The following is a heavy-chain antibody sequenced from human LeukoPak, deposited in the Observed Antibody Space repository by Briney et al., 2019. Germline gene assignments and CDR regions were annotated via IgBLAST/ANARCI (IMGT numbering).Heavy chain of an antibody. V-gene: IGHV1-69*13. D-gene: IGHD6-6*01. J-gene: IGHJ4*02. CDR3: ARDHSSFIAARPHYFDY. CDR2: IIPIFGTA. CDR1: GGTFSSYA. Sequence: VASVKVSCKATGGTFSSYAISWVRRAPGQGLEWMGGIIPIFGTANYAQKFQGRVTITADESTSTAYMELSSLRSEDTAVYYCARDHSSFIAARPHYFDYWGQGTLITVSS.